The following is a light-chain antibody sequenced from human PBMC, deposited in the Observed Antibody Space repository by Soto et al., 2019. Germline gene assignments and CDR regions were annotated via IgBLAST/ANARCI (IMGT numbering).Light chain of an antibody. CDR3: QQYGTSLRT. J-gene: IGKJ1*01. CDR2: GAS. CDR1: QSVSSSY. V-gene: IGKV3-20*01. Sequence: VLSQSPGTLSLSPGEGATLSCKASQSVSSSYLAWFQQKPGQAPRLLIYGASSRATGIPDRFSGSGSGTDFTLTISRLEPEDFAVYYCQQYGTSLRTFGQGTKVDI.